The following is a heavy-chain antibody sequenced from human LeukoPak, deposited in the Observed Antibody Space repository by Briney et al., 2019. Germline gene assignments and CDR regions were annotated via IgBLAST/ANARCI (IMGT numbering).Heavy chain of an antibody. Sequence: SSETLSLTCTVSGYSINNGYYWGWIRQPPGGGLEGIASIDHSGTSYYNPSLKSRVTISVDTSKNQFSLKLTSVTAADTAVYYCARDDETGYVGNAFDIWGQGTMVTVSS. CDR3: ARDDETGYVGNAFDI. CDR2: IDHSGTS. J-gene: IGHJ3*02. V-gene: IGHV4-38-2*02. D-gene: IGHD5-12*01. CDR1: GYSINNGYY.